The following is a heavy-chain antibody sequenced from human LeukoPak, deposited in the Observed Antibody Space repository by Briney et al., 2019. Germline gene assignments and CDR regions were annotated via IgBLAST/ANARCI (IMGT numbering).Heavy chain of an antibody. J-gene: IGHJ3*02. D-gene: IGHD4-17*01. Sequence: GGSLRLSCAASGFTFSSYSMNWVRQAPGKGLEWVSSISSSSSYIYYADSVKGRFTISRDNAKNSLYLQMNSLRAEDTAVYYCARVRGWGDYRSAFDIWGQGTMVTVSS. CDR3: ARVRGWGDYRSAFDI. CDR1: GFTFSSYS. CDR2: ISSSSSYI. V-gene: IGHV3-21*01.